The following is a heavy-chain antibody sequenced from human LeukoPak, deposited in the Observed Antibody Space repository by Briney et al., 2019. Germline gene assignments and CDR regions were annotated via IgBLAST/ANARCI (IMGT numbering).Heavy chain of an antibody. CDR3: AKGWFGELLPPHY. V-gene: IGHV3-48*04. CDR1: GFTFSSYS. Sequence: PGGSLRLSCAASGFTFSSYSMNWVRQAPGKGLEWVSYISTTSLTIHYADSVKGRFTISRDNAKNSLYLQMNSLRTEDTALYYCAKGWFGELLPPHYWGQGTLVTVSS. D-gene: IGHD3-10*01. CDR2: ISTTSLTI. J-gene: IGHJ4*02.